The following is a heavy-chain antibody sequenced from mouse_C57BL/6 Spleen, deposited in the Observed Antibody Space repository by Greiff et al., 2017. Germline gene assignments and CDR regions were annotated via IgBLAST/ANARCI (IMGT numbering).Heavy chain of an antibody. CDR2: ISSGGDYI. D-gene: IGHD3-3*01. CDR3: TRDLGSKGDY. CDR1: GFTFSSYA. Sequence: EVKLQESGEGLVKPGGSLKLSCAASGFTFSSYAMSWVRQTPEKRLEWVAYISSGGDYIYYADTVKGRFTISRDNARNHLYLQMSSLKSEDTAMYYCTRDLGSKGDYWGQGTTLTVSS. J-gene: IGHJ2*01. V-gene: IGHV5-9-1*02.